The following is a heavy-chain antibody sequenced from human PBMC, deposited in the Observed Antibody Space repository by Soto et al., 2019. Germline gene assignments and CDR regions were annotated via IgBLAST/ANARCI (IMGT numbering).Heavy chain of an antibody. CDR1: GFTFSNYA. CDR3: AKGLWHLAQGHYFDY. D-gene: IGHD2-21*01. CDR2: ISYDGSTI. V-gene: IGHV3-30*18. Sequence: QVEVVESGGGVVQPGRSLRLSCAASGFTFSNYAMHWVRQAPGKGLEWVAGISYDGSTIYYVDSVKGRFTVSRDNSKNTLYLHMSSLRADDTAVYSCAKGLWHLAQGHYFDYWGQGTLVTVSS. J-gene: IGHJ4*02.